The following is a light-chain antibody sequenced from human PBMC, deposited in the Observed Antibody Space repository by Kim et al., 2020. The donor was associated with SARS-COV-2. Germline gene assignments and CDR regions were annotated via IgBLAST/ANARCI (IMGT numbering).Light chain of an antibody. CDR1: QSIRSY. CDR2: AAS. J-gene: IGKJ2*04. Sequence: DIQMTQSPSSLSASVGDRVTITCRASQSIRSYLSWYQQSPGKAPNLLMFAASSLQSGVPSRFSGGGSGTDLTLTISSLQPEDFATYYCQQSYDTPCSFGQGTKLEIK. V-gene: IGKV1-39*01. CDR3: QQSYDTPCS.